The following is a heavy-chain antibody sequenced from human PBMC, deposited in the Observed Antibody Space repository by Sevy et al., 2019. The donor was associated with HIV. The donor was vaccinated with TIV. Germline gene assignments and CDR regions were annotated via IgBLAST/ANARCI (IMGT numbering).Heavy chain of an antibody. CDR3: ARDSDRGVTMATRPPDY. D-gene: IGHD3-10*01. V-gene: IGHV3-30-3*01. J-gene: IGHJ4*02. Sequence: GGSLRLSCAASGFPFSAYRMHWVRQAPGKGLEWLALISHDGTNEYYAESVKGRFTISRDNSKNTLYLQTKGLRPEDTAMYYCARDSDRGVTMATRPPDYWGQGTLVTVSS. CDR1: GFPFSAYR. CDR2: ISHDGTNE.